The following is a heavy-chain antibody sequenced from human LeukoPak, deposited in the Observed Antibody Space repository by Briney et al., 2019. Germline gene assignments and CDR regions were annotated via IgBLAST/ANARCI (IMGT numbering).Heavy chain of an antibody. J-gene: IGHJ4*02. D-gene: IGHD6-13*01. CDR2: INSNVSST. V-gene: IGHV3-74*01. CDR1: GFTFSNYW. Sequence: QPGGSLTLSCAASGFTFSNYWMHWVRQAPGKGLVWVSRINSNVSSTNYADSVKRRFTISRDNAKNTLYLQMSSLRAEDTAVYYCARDGIAAAGTMDYWGQGTLVTVSS. CDR3: ARDGIAAAGTMDY.